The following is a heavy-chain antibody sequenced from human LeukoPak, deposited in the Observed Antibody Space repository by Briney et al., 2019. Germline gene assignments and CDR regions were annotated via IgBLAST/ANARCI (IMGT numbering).Heavy chain of an antibody. CDR1: GGSFSGYY. D-gene: IGHD6-13*01. J-gene: IGHJ4*02. Sequence: SETLSLTCAVCGGSFSGYYWSWIRQPPGKGLEWIGEISHSGSTNYNPSLKSRVTISVDTSKNQFSLKLSSVTAADTAVYYCARGATESRLGIAAAGTSFDYWGQGTLVTVSS. CDR2: ISHSGST. CDR3: ARGATESRLGIAAAGTSFDY. V-gene: IGHV4-34*01.